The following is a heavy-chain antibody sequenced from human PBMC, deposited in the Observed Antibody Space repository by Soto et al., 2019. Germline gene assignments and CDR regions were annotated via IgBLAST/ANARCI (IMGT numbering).Heavy chain of an antibody. J-gene: IGHJ4*02. CDR2: ISYDGSNK. Sequence: QVQLVESGGGVVQPGRSLRLSCAASGFTFSSYAMHWVRQAPGKGLEWVAVISYDGSNKYYADSVKGRFIISRDNSKNTLYLQMNSLRAEDTAVYYCARDNDSSGYPFDYWGQGTLVTVSS. CDR3: ARDNDSSGYPFDY. CDR1: GFTFSSYA. V-gene: IGHV3-30-3*01. D-gene: IGHD3-22*01.